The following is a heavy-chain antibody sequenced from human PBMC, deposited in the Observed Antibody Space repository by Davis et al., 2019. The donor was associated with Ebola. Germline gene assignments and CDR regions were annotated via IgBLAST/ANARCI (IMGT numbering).Heavy chain of an antibody. CDR1: GFTFSSYW. CDR2: IKQDGSEK. J-gene: IGHJ5*02. D-gene: IGHD5-18*01. CDR3: ARPLDTAMVTGWFDP. Sequence: PGGSLRLSCAASGFTFSSYWMSWVRQAPGKGLEWVANIKQDGSEKYYVDSVKGRFTISRDNAKNSLYLQMNSLRAEDTAVYYCARPLDTAMVTGWFDPWGQGTLVTVSS. V-gene: IGHV3-7*03.